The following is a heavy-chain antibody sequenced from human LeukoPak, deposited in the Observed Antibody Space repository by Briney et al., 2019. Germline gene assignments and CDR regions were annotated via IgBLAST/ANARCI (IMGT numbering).Heavy chain of an antibody. CDR3: ARDPWVGSTSLH. CDR1: GFSVSSNY. CDR2: LYSDDSA. D-gene: IGHD1-26*01. V-gene: IGHV3-66*02. J-gene: IGHJ4*02. Sequence: PGGSLRLACVTSGFSVSSNYITWARQPPGKGREWVSLLYSDDSAYYPGSVKGRFTISRDRSQKALYLQMDSLRPEDTAIYYCARDPWVGSTSLHWGQGIQVTVSS.